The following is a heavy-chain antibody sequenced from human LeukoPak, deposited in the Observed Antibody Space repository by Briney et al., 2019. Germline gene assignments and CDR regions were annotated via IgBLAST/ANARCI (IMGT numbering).Heavy chain of an antibody. CDR3: ARVRHSGYVGDAFDI. CDR1: GFTFSSYA. D-gene: IGHD5-12*01. V-gene: IGHV3-64*01. J-gene: IGHJ3*02. CDR2: ISSNGGST. Sequence: PGGSLRLSCAASGFTFSSYAMRWVRQAPGKGLEYVSAISSNGGSTYYANSVKGRFTISRDNSKNTLYLQMGSLRAEDMAVYYCARVRHSGYVGDAFDIWGQGTMVTVSS.